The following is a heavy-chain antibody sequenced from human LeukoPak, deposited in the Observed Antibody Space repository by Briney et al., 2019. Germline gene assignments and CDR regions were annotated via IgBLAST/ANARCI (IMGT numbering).Heavy chain of an antibody. V-gene: IGHV3-15*01. CDR2: IKSESDGGTT. Sequence: GSLRLSCEASGITISSAWMSWVRQPPGKGLEYVGRIKSESDGGTTDHAAPVKGRFTISRDSAKKSLYLQMNSLRAEDTVVYYCARDWGAYYHFFDYWGQGTLVTVSS. D-gene: IGHD3-22*01. CDR1: GITISSAW. CDR3: ARDWGAYYHFFDY. J-gene: IGHJ4*02.